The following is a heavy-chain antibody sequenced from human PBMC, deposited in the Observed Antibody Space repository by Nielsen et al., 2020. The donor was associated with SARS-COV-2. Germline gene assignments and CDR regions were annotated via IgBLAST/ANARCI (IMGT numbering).Heavy chain of an antibody. CDR2: ISYDGANE. CDR1: GFTFSNYA. J-gene: IGHJ6*02. CDR3: ASPAQGSSGTYYYYGLDV. V-gene: IGHV3-30-3*01. D-gene: IGHD1-26*01. Sequence: SCAASGFTFSNYAMDWVRQAPGKGLEGVAIISYDGANEYYAGSVKGRFTISRDNSKNTLYLQMNSLRTEDTAVYYCASPAQGSSGTYYYYGLDVWGQGTTVTVSS.